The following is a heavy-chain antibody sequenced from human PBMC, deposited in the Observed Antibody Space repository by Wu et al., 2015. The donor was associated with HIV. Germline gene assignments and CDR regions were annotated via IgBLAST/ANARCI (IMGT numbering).Heavy chain of an antibody. D-gene: IGHD6-13*01. CDR2: INPSGGST. J-gene: IGHJ2*01. V-gene: IGHV1-46*01. CDR1: GYTFTSYY. CDR3: AREPLAAAGDYWYFDL. Sequence: QVQLVQSGAEVKKPGASVKVSCKASGYTFTSYYMHWVRQAPGQGLEWMGIINPSGGSTSYAQKFQGRVTMTTATSTSTAYMELRSLRSDDTAVYYCAREPLAAAGDYWYFDLWGRGTLVTVSS.